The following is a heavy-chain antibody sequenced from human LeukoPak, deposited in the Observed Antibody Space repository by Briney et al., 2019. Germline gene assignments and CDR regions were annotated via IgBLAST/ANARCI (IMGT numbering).Heavy chain of an antibody. Sequence: PGRSLRLFCAASGFTFDGYAMHWVRQAPRKGLDWVSGISWNSGSIGYADSVKGRFTSSRDNAKNSLYLQMNSLIAEDTAVYYCAKYRLRYFDWLLSGLFDYWGQGTLVTVSS. CDR1: GFTFDGYA. CDR3: AKYRLRYFDWLLSGLFDY. D-gene: IGHD3-9*01. V-gene: IGHV3-9*01. J-gene: IGHJ4*02. CDR2: ISWNSGSI.